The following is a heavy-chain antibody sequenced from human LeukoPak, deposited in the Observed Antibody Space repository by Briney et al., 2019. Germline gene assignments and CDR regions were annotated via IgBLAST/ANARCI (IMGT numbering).Heavy chain of an antibody. V-gene: IGHV1-2*02. CDR3: ARDRSGYCTNGVCSSHPYYYYYYMDV. Sequence: ASVTVSGTASGYTFTHYYMHWVRQAPGQGLEWMGWINPNSGGTNYAQKFQGRVTMTRDTSISTAYMELSRLRSDDTAVYYCARDRSGYCTNGVCSSHPYYYYYYMDVWGKGTTVTVSS. D-gene: IGHD2-8*01. J-gene: IGHJ6*03. CDR1: GYTFTHYY. CDR2: INPNSGGT.